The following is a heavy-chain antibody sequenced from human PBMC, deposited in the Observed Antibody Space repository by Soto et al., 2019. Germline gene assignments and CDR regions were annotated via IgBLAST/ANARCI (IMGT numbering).Heavy chain of an antibody. Sequence: QVQLQESGPGLVKPSETLSLTCTVSADSISNYYWSWIRQPPGKGLEWIGYIYYSGSTHYNPSLKSRVTISVDTSKNQFSLKLSSVTAADTAVYYCARHLWVGSSWYLGALDIWGQGTMVTASS. V-gene: IGHV4-59*08. J-gene: IGHJ3*02. CDR3: ARHLWVGSSWYLGALDI. CDR1: ADSISNYY. D-gene: IGHD6-13*01. CDR2: IYYSGST.